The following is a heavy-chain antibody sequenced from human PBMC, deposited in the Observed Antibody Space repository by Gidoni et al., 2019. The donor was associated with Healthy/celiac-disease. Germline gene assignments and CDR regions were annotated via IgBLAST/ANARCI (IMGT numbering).Heavy chain of an antibody. CDR1: GFTFSSYA. J-gene: IGHJ4*02. D-gene: IGHD3-10*01. CDR2: ISYDGSNK. V-gene: IGHV3-30-3*01. CDR3: ARGRQTRETITMVRGVLSY. Sequence: QVQLVESGGGVVQPGRSLRLSCAASGFTFSSYAMHWVRQAPGKGLELVAVISYDGSNKYYADSVKGRFTISRDNSKNTLYLQMNSLRAEDTAVYYCARGRQTRETITMVRGVLSYWGQGTLVTVSS.